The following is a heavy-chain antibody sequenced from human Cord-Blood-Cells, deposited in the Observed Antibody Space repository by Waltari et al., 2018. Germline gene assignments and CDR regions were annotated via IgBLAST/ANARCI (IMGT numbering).Heavy chain of an antibody. CDR2: FDPEDGET. Sequence: QVQLVQSGAELQKPGASAKVSCKVSGYTLTDLSMPWARQAPGKGLEWMGGFDPEDGETIYAQKFQGRVTMTEDTSTDTAYMELSSLRSEDTAVYYCATAAIAVAGTAFDIWGQGTMVTVSS. CDR3: ATAAIAVAGTAFDI. CDR1: GYTLTDLS. V-gene: IGHV1-24*01. J-gene: IGHJ3*02. D-gene: IGHD6-19*01.